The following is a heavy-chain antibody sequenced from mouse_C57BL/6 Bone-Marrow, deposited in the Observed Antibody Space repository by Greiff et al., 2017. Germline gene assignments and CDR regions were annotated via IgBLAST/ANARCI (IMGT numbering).Heavy chain of an antibody. D-gene: IGHD1-1*01. Sequence: EVMLVESGGDLVKPGGSLKLSCAASGFTFSSYGMSWVRQTPDKRLEWVATISSGGSYTYYPDSVKGRFTISRDNAKNTLYLQMSSLRSEDTAMYYCARHRYYYGSSYGYFDVWGTGTTVTVSS. CDR2: ISSGGSYT. CDR1: GFTFSSYG. J-gene: IGHJ1*03. CDR3: ARHRYYYGSSYGYFDV. V-gene: IGHV5-6*01.